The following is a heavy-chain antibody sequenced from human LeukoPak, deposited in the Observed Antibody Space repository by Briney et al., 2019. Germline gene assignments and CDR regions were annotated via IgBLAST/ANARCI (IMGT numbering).Heavy chain of an antibody. CDR1: GYTLTELS. D-gene: IGHD6-13*01. CDR2: FDPEDGET. J-gene: IGHJ3*02. V-gene: IGHV1-24*01. Sequence: GASVKVSCKVSGYTLTELSMHWVRQAPGKGLEWMGGFDPEDGETIYAQKLQGRVTMTTDTSTSTAYMELRSLRSDDTAVYYCARDPGYSSSWYGVGAFDIWGQGTMVTVSS. CDR3: ARDPGYSSSWYGVGAFDI.